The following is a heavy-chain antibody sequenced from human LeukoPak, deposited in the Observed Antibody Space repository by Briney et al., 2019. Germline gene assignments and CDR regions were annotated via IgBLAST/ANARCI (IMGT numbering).Heavy chain of an antibody. D-gene: IGHD3-22*01. J-gene: IGHJ4*02. CDR1: GDSINSLDL. Sequence: SETLSLTCTVSGDSINSLDLWSWVRQPPGKGLEWIGEVYLSGTTHSNPSVKSRVTISIDKSKNQFFLNLSSVTAADTAVYYCAGLVGRYSSGLYYYYFDYWGQGTLVTVSS. CDR2: VYLSGTT. V-gene: IGHV4-4*02. CDR3: AGLVGRYSSGLYYYYFDY.